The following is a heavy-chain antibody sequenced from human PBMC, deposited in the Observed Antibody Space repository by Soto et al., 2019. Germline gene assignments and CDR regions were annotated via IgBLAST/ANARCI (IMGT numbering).Heavy chain of an antibody. CDR1: GFTFSDYA. D-gene: IGHD3-10*01. V-gene: IGHV3-23*01. CDR3: AAPRDEYGSGVSWFTYGMDI. J-gene: IGHJ4*01. CDR2: LDGAGGST. Sequence: GGSLRLSCLASGFTFSDYAMAWVRHVPGRGLEWVASLDGAGGSTYYADSVRGRFTISRDNSQNTLFLQMKRLTVDDTAIYYCAAPRDEYGSGVSWFTYGMDIWGQGTVDTVSS.